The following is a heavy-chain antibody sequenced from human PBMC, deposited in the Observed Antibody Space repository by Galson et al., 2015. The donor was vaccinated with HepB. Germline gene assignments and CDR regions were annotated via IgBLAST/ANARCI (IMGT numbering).Heavy chain of an antibody. CDR2: ISSSGTGI. CDR3: AKDPEGWSGLPPDH. Sequence: SLRLSCAASGITFSGCSMNWVRQAPGKGLEWVSYISSSGTGIHYADSVKGRFTISRDNAKNSLYLQMNSLRAEDTALYYCAKDPEGWSGLPPDHWGQGTLVTVSS. CDR1: GITFSGCS. D-gene: IGHD3-3*01. V-gene: IGHV3-48*01. J-gene: IGHJ4*02.